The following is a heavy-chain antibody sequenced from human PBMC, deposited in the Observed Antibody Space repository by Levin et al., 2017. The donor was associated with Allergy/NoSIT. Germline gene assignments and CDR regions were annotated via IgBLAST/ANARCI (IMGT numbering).Heavy chain of an antibody. CDR1: GYSISSGYY. D-gene: IGHD3-3*01. CDR3: ARVWDDFWSGYDY. V-gene: IGHV4-38-2*01. CDR2: IFHSGST. J-gene: IGHJ4*02. Sequence: SETLSLTCAVSGYSISSGYYWGWIRQPPGKGLEWIGTIFHSGSTYYNPSLKSRVTISVDTSKNQFSLKLNSVTAADTAVYHCARVWDDFWSGYDYWGQGTLVTVSS.